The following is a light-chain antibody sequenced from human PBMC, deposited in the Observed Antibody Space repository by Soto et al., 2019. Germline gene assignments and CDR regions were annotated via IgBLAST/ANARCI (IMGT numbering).Light chain of an antibody. V-gene: IGLV2-23*02. CDR3: CSYAGSSTLWV. CDR1: SSDVGRYNL. Sequence: QSVLTQPASVSGSPGQSITISCTGTSSDVGRYNLVSWYQQHPGKAPKLMIYEVSKRPSGVSNRFSGSKSGNTASLTISGLQAEDEADYYCCSYAGSSTLWVFGGGTKLTVL. J-gene: IGLJ3*02. CDR2: EVS.